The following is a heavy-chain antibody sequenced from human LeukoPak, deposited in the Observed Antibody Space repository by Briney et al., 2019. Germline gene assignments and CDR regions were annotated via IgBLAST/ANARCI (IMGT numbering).Heavy chain of an antibody. D-gene: IGHD6-13*01. CDR1: GFTFSSYG. CDR3: ARALAAGRGDFDY. J-gene: IGHJ4*02. CDR2: IWYDGSNK. Sequence: QSGGSLRLSCAASGFTFSSYGMHWVRQATGKGLEWVAVIWYDGSNKYYADSVKGRFTISRDNSKNTLYLQMNSLRAEDTAVYYCARALAAGRGDFDYWGQGTLVTVSS. V-gene: IGHV3-33*01.